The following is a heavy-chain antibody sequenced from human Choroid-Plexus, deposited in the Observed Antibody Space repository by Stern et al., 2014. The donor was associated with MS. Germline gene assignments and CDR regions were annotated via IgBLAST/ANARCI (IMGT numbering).Heavy chain of an antibody. Sequence: VQLVESGGGLVQPGRPLRLSCAASGFSFSSFGMHWVRQAPGKGLEWVALISYDGSKDYADSVKGRFAISRDNSKNTLYLQRNSLRAEDTAVYYCAKDRKYLTFFFDFWGKGSLVTVS. CDR2: ISYDGSK. J-gene: IGHJ4*02. CDR1: GFSFSSFG. V-gene: IGHV3-30*18. CDR3: AKDRKYLTFFFDF. D-gene: IGHD2/OR15-2a*01.